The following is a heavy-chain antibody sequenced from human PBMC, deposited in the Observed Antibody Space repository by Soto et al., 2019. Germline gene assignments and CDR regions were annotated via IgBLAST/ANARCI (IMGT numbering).Heavy chain of an antibody. CDR2: INAGNGNT. Sequence: VASVKVSCKASGYTFTSYAIHWVRQAPGQRLEWMGWINAGNGNTKYSQKFQGRVTITRDTSASTAYMELSSLRSEDTAVYYCARGDFYDIHDYWGQGTLVTVSS. CDR3: ARGDFYDIHDY. J-gene: IGHJ4*02. D-gene: IGHD3-22*01. V-gene: IGHV1-3*01. CDR1: GYTFTSYA.